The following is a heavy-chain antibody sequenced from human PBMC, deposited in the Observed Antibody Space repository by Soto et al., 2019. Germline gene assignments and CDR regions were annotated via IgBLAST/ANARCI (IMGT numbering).Heavy chain of an antibody. J-gene: IGHJ4*02. CDR2: IYYSGST. D-gene: IGHD6-13*01. Sequence: PSETLSLTCTVSGGSISSYYWSWIRQPPGKGLEWIGYIYYSGSTNYNPSLKSRVTISADTSKNQFSLKLSSVTAADTAVYYCARPAAAGTYFDYWGQGTLVTVSS. CDR3: ARPAAAGTYFDY. CDR1: GGSISSYY. V-gene: IGHV4-59*08.